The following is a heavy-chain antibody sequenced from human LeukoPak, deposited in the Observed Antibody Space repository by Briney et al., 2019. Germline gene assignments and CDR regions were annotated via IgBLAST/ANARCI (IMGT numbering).Heavy chain of an antibody. J-gene: IGHJ3*02. V-gene: IGHV4-39*07. CDR1: GGSISSSSYY. CDR3: ARGLTVTNLDAFDI. D-gene: IGHD4-17*01. Sequence: SETLSLTCTVSGGSISSSSYYWGWIRQPPGKGLEWIGEINHSGSTNYNPSLKSRVTISVDTSKNQFSLKLSSVTAADTAVYYCARGLTVTNLDAFDIWGQGTMVTVSS. CDR2: INHSGST.